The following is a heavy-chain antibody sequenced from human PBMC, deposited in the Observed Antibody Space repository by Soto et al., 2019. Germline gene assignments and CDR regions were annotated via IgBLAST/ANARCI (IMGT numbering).Heavy chain of an antibody. CDR3: ARGYDTSMDV. CDR1: GGSISSSNW. D-gene: IGHD3-9*01. J-gene: IGHJ6*02. CDR2: IYHSGST. Sequence: SETLSLTCAVSGGSISSSNWWSWVRQPPGKGLEWIGEIYHSGSTNFNPSLKSRVTISVDTSKNQFSLKLSSVTAADTAVYYCARGYDTSMDVWGQGTTVTVSS. V-gene: IGHV4-4*02.